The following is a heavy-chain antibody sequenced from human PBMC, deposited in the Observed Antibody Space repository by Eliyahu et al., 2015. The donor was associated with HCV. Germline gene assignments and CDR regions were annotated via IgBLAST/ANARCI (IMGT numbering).Heavy chain of an antibody. CDR2: IYSGPST. D-gene: IGHD5-24*01. CDR1: GFTVXSNY. Sequence: EVQLVESGGGLVQPGGSLRLSCXASGFTVXSNYMRWVRQAPGKGLEWVSVIYSGPSTYYADSVKGRFTISRDNSKNTLYLQMNSLRAEDTAVYYCARVDRSDGYNTEYFQHWGQGTLVTVSS. J-gene: IGHJ1*01. CDR3: ARVDRSDGYNTEYFQH. V-gene: IGHV3-66*02.